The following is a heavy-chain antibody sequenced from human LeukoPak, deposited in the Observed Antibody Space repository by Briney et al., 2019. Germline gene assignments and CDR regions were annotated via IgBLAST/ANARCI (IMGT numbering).Heavy chain of an antibody. CDR3: ARASITMVRGVIDFDY. J-gene: IGHJ4*01. CDR1: GYTFTSYA. CDR2: INTNTGNP. V-gene: IGHV7-4-1*02. D-gene: IGHD3-10*01. Sequence: ASVSVSCKASGYTFTSYAMNWVRQAPGQGLEWMGWINTNTGNPTYAQGFTGRFVFSLDTSVSTAYLQISSLKAEDTAVYYCARASITMVRGVIDFDYWGQGTLVTVSS.